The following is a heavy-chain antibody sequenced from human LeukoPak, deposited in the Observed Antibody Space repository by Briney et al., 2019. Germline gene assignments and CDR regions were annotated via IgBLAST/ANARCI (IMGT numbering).Heavy chain of an antibody. CDR3: VRWYYYGSGRRQFDY. J-gene: IGHJ4*02. CDR2: IYYSGST. V-gene: IGHV4-30-4*01. Sequence: PSETLSLTCAVSGGSISSSNWWSWIRQPPGKGLEWIGYIYYSGSTNYNPSLRSRVTMSVDASKSQFSLKLNSVTVADTALYYCVRWYYYGSGRRQFDYWGQGTLVTVSS. CDR1: GGSISSSNW. D-gene: IGHD3-10*01.